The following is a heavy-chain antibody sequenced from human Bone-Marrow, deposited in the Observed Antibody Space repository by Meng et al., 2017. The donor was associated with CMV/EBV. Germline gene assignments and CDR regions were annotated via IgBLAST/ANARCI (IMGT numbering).Heavy chain of an antibody. CDR2: ISSSSSTI. CDR1: GGSISSSSYY. CDR3: ARDRSGLGSGMWGLDP. J-gene: IGHJ5*02. D-gene: IGHD3-10*01. Sequence: LSLTCTVSGGSISSSSYYWGWIRQPPGKGLEWVSYISSSSSTIYYADSVKGRFTVSRDNSKNTLHLQMNSLRVEDTAIYYCARDRSGLGSGMWGLDPWGQGTLVTVSS. V-gene: IGHV3-11*01.